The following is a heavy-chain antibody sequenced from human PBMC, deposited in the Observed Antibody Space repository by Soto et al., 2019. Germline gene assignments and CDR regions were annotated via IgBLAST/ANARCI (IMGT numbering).Heavy chain of an antibody. D-gene: IGHD3-10*01. CDR1: GDSVSSNSAA. Sequence: PSQTLSLTCAISGDSVSSNSAAWNWIRQSPSRGLEWLGRTYYRSKWYNDYAVSVKSRITINPDTSKNQFSLQLNSVTPEDTAVYYCARGLLWFGELFYYYYGMDVWGQGTTVTVSS. CDR2: TYYRSKWYN. V-gene: IGHV6-1*01. CDR3: ARGLLWFGELFYYYYGMDV. J-gene: IGHJ6*02.